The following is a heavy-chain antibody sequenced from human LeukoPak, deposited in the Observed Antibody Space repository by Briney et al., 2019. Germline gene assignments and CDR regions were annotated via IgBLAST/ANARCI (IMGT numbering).Heavy chain of an antibody. CDR1: GFTFSSYA. CDR3: ARDEAGAGTVDY. CDR2: ISYDGSNK. D-gene: IGHD6-13*01. V-gene: IGHV3-30*04. J-gene: IGHJ4*02. Sequence: GGSLRLSCAASGFTFSSYAMHWVRQAPGKGLEWVAVISYDGSNKYYADSVKGRFTISRDNSKNTLYLQMNSLRAEDTAVYYCARDEAGAGTVDYWGQGTLVTVSS.